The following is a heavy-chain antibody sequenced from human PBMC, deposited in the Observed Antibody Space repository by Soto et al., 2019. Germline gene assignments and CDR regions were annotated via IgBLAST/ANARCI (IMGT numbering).Heavy chain of an antibody. CDR3: ARTSAAGKYYYGMDV. D-gene: IGHD6-13*01. Sequence: GASLKISCKGSGYRFTSYWIGWVRQMPGKGLEWMGIIYPGDSDTRYSPSFQGQVTISADKSISTAYLQWSSLKASDTAMYYCARTSAAGKYYYGMDVWGQGTTVTVSS. J-gene: IGHJ6*02. V-gene: IGHV5-51*01. CDR2: IYPGDSDT. CDR1: GYRFTSYW.